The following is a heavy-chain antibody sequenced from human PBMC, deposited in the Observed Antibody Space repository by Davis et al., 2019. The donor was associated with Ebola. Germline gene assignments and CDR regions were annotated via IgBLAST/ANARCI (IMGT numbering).Heavy chain of an antibody. V-gene: IGHV4-39*01. Sequence: SETLSLTCTVSGGSVSSGSYYWGWIRQPPGKGLEWIGSIYYSGSTYYNPSLKSRVTISVDTSKNQFSLKLSSVTAADTAVYYCARPEAIFGVVIDWGQGTLVTVSS. D-gene: IGHD3-3*01. CDR1: GGSVSSGSYY. CDR2: IYYSGST. J-gene: IGHJ4*02. CDR3: ARPEAIFGVVID.